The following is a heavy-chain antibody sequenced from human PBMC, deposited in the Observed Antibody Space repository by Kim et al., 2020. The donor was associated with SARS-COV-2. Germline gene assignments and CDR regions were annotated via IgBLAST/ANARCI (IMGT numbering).Heavy chain of an antibody. V-gene: IGHV3-23*01. J-gene: IGHJ4*02. CDR3: AKDLTGRADY. D-gene: IGHD7-27*01. CDR2: T. Sequence: TSYQDPVNGRFTIARANSKNTQYLQRNSLRAEDTAVYYCAKDLTGRADYWGQGTLVTVSS.